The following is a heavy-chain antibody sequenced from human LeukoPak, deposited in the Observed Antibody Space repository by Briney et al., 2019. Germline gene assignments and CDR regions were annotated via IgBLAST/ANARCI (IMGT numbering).Heavy chain of an antibody. V-gene: IGHV3-33*01. CDR2: IWYDGSNK. Sequence: GGSLRLSCAASGFTFSSYGMHWVRQAPGRGLEWVAVIWYDGSNKYYADSVKGRFTISRDNSKNTLYLQMNSLRAEDTAVYYCARDYDFWSGYPRGCGMDVWGQGTTVTVSS. CDR3: ARDYDFWSGYPRGCGMDV. D-gene: IGHD3-3*01. CDR1: GFTFSSYG. J-gene: IGHJ6*02.